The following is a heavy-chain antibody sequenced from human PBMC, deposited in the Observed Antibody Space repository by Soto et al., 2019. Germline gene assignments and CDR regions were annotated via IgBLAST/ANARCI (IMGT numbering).Heavy chain of an antibody. Sequence: QVQLVESGGGVVQPGRSLRLSCAASGFTFSSYGMHWVRQAPGKGLEWVAVISYDGSNKYYADSVKGRFTISRDNSKNAVYLKVNSLRAEDTAVYFCAKDGNAYGSGWYAPSLECWGPGTLVTVSS. V-gene: IGHV3-30*18. J-gene: IGHJ4*02. CDR2: ISYDGSNK. CDR3: AKDGNAYGSGWYAPSLEC. D-gene: IGHD6-19*01. CDR1: GFTFSSYG.